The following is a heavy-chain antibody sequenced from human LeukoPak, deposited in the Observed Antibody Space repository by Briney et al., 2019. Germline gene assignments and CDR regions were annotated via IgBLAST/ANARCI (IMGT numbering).Heavy chain of an antibody. CDR2: INHSGST. CDR1: GGSISSSNW. CDR3: ALKYYYDSSGSEY. Sequence: SETLSLTCAVSGGSISSSNWWSWVRQPPGKGLEWIGEINHSGSTNYNPSLKSRVTISVDTSKNQFSLKLSSVTAADTAVYYCALKYYYDSSGSEYWGQGTLVTVSS. V-gene: IGHV4-4*02. D-gene: IGHD3-22*01. J-gene: IGHJ4*02.